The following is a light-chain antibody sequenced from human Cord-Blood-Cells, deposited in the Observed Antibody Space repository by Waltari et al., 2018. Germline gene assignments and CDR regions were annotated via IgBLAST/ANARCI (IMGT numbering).Light chain of an antibody. CDR1: QSVSSSY. V-gene: IGKV3-20*01. J-gene: IGKJ2*01. CDR3: QQYGSSPHT. Sequence: EIVLTQSPGPLSLSPGKRATLSCRASQSVSSSYLAWYQQKPGQAPRLLIYGASSRATGIPDRFSGSGSGTDFTLTISRLEPEDFAVYYCQQYGSSPHTFGQGTKLEIK. CDR2: GAS.